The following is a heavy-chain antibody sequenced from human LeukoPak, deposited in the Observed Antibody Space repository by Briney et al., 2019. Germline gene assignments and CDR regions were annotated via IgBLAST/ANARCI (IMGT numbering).Heavy chain of an antibody. V-gene: IGHV6-1*01. J-gene: IGHJ4*02. D-gene: IGHD5-18*01. CDR3: ARDLWDSSMGYFDY. Sequence: SQTLLLTCAISGDSVSSNTAGWSWIRQSPSRGLEWLGRTYYRSKWYNDDAGSVKSRITINADTSKNQFSLQLSSVTPEDTAVYYCARDLWDSSMGYFDYWGQGTLVTVSS. CDR1: GDSVSSNTAG. CDR2: TYYRSKWYN.